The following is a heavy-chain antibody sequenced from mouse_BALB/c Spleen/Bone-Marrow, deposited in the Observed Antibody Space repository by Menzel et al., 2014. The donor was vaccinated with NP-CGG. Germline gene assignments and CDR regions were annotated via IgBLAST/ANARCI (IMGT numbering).Heavy chain of an antibody. J-gene: IGHJ2*01. Sequence: VQLQQSGPELVKPGASMKISCKASGYSFTGYTMNWVKQSHGKILEWIGLINPYNGGTSYNQKFKGKATLTVDKSSSTAYMELLSLTSEDSAVYYCARGGLRQGGDYWGQGTTLTVSS. D-gene: IGHD2-2*01. CDR1: GYSFTGYT. V-gene: IGHV1-31*01. CDR3: ARGGLRQGGDY. CDR2: INPYNGGT.